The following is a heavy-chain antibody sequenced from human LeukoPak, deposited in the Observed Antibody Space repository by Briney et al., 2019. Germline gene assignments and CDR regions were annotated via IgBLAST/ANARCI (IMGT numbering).Heavy chain of an antibody. D-gene: IGHD3-22*01. V-gene: IGHV3-53*01. CDR2: IYSGGGT. Sequence: PGGSLRLSCAASGFTFSSNYMSWVRQAPGKGLEWVSVIYSGGGTYYADSVKGRFTISRDNSKNTLYLQMNSLRAEDTAVYYCARSPLYDRDAFDIWGQGTMVTVSS. CDR1: GFTFSSNY. CDR3: ARSPLYDRDAFDI. J-gene: IGHJ3*02.